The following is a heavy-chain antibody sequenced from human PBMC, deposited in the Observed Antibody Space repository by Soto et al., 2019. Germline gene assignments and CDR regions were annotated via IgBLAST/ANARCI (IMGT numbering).Heavy chain of an antibody. CDR1: GGSLTGYY. CDR3: ARGQEGIVATH. V-gene: IGHV4-34*01. D-gene: IGHD5-12*01. J-gene: IGHJ4*02. CDR2: VKDGGST. Sequence: QVQLQQWGAGLLKPSETLSLTCTVNGGSLTGYYWSWIRQPPGKGLEWIGEVKDGGSTNYSPSLRGRVSISADTSKNHFSLRLNSVTAADTAVDFWARGQEGIVATHWDQGALVTVSS.